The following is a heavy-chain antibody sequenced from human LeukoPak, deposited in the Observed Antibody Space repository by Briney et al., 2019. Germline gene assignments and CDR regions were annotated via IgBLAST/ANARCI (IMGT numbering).Heavy chain of an antibody. CDR3: ARESAAAMGYYYYGMDV. Sequence: GGSLRLSCAVSGFTFSSYSMNWVRQAPGKGLEWVSSISSSSSYIYYADSVKGRFTISRDNAKNSLYLQMNSLRAEDTAVYYCARESAAAMGYYYYGMDVWGKGTTVTVSS. CDR1: GFTFSSYS. CDR2: ISSSSSYI. J-gene: IGHJ6*04. D-gene: IGHD2-2*01. V-gene: IGHV3-21*01.